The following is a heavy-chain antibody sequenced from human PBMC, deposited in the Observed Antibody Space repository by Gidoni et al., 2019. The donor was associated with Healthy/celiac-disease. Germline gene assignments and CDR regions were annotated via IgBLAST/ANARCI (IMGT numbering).Heavy chain of an antibody. V-gene: IGHV4-39*01. CDR1: GGSISSRSYY. D-gene: IGHD3-22*01. CDR2: IYYSGST. Sequence: QLQLQESGPGLVKPSETLSLTCTVSGGSISSRSYYWGWIRQPPGKGLEWIGSIYYSGSTYYNPSLKSRVTISVDTSKNQFSLKLSSLTAADTAVYYCARQYYYDSSGYWHFDYWGQGTLVTVSS. CDR3: ARQYYYDSSGYWHFDY. J-gene: IGHJ4*02.